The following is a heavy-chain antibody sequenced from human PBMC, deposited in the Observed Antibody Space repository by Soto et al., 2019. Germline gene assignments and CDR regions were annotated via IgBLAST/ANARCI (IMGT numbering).Heavy chain of an antibody. CDR1: GGSISSGGYS. Sequence: SETLSLTCAVSGGSISSGGYSWSWIRQPPGKGLEWIGYIYHSGSTYYNTSLKSRVTISVDRSKNQLSLKLSSVTAADTAVYYCARVPDRWGQGTLVTVS. CDR3: ARVPDR. V-gene: IGHV4-30-2*01. J-gene: IGHJ5*02. D-gene: IGHD2-2*01. CDR2: IYHSGST.